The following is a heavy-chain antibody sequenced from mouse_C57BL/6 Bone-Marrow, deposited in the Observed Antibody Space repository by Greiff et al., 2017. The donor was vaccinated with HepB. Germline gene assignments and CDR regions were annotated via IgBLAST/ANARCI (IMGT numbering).Heavy chain of an antibody. V-gene: IGHV1-81*01. CDR3: ARGDWDANFDY. CDR1: GYTFTSYG. D-gene: IGHD4-1*01. CDR2: IYPRSGNT. Sequence: VKLQESGAELARPGASVKLSCKASGYTFTSYGISWVKQRTGQGLEWIGEIYPRSGNTYYNEKFKGKATLTADKSSSTAYMELRSLTSEDSAVYLCARGDWDANFDYWGQGTTLTVSS. J-gene: IGHJ2*01.